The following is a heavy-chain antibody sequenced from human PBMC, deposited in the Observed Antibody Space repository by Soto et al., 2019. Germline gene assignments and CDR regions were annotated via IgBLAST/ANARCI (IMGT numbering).Heavy chain of an antibody. CDR2: ISYDGSNK. D-gene: IGHD5-12*01. CDR1: GFTFSSYA. V-gene: IGHV3-30-3*01. CDR3: ATDVEMATILGALDI. J-gene: IGHJ3*02. Sequence: QVQLVESGGGVVQPGRSLRLSCAASGFTFSSYAMHWVRQAPGKGLEWVAVISYDGSNKYYADSVKGRFTIYRDNSKNTLYLEMNSLRAEDTAVYYCATDVEMATILGALDIWGQGTMVTVSS.